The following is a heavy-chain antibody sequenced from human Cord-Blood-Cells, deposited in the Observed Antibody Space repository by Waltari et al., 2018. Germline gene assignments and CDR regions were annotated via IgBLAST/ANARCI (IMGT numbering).Heavy chain of an antibody. CDR3: ARGDFWSGYYDY. CDR2: IIPIFGTA. Sequence: QVQLVQSGADVKKPVSSVKVSCKASGGTFTSSARSWVRQAPGQGLEWMGGIIPIFGTANYAQKFQGRVTITADESTGTAYMELSSLRSEDTAVYYCARGDFWSGYYDYWGQGTLVTVSS. J-gene: IGHJ4*02. CDR1: GGTFTSSA. V-gene: IGHV1-69*01. D-gene: IGHD3-3*01.